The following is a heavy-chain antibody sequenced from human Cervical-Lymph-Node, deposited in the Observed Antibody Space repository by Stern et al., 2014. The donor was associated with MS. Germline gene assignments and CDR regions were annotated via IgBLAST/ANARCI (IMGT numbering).Heavy chain of an antibody. J-gene: IGHJ4*02. D-gene: IGHD1-14*01. V-gene: IGHV3-48*01. CDR2: ISLRHSTT. CDR3: ARSALTSLDY. CDR1: GFTFSSYP. Sequence: EVQLVESGGGLVQPGESLRLSCAASGFTFSSYPMNWVRQAPGKGLEWVSYISLRHSTTYYADSVKGRFTISRDSANNSLYLQMDRLRVEDTAVYFCARSALTSLDYWGQGTLVTVSS.